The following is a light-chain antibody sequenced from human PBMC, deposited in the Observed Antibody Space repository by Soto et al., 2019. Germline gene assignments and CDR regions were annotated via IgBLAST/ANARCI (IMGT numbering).Light chain of an antibody. J-gene: IGLJ2*01. Sequence: QSALTQPASVSGSPGQSITISCTGTSSDVGSYKFVSWYHQHPGKAPKLMIYEGSKRPSGVSYRFSGSKSGNTASLTISGLQAEDEADYYCCSYAGSSTLVFGGGTKLTVL. CDR3: CSYAGSSTLV. CDR1: SSDVGSYKF. V-gene: IGLV2-23*01. CDR2: EGS.